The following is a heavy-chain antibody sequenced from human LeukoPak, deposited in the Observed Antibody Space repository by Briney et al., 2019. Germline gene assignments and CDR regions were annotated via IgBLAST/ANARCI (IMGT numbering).Heavy chain of an antibody. CDR1: GFTFSSYA. CDR3: ARELAGLDY. J-gene: IGHJ4*02. V-gene: IGHV3-30-3*01. CDR2: ISYDGSNK. D-gene: IGHD6-13*01. Sequence: GGSLRLSCAASGFTFSSYAMHWVRQAPGKGLEWVAVISYDGSNKYYADSVKGRFTISRDNARNSLYLQMNSLRDEDTAVYYCARELAGLDYWGQGTLATVSS.